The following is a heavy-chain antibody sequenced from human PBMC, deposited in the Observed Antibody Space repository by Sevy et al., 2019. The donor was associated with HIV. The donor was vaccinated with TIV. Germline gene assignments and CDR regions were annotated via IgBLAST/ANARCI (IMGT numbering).Heavy chain of an antibody. CDR1: GFTLSSYG. Sequence: GGSLRLSCAASGFTLSSYGMHWVRRAPGKGLEWVAAQRYDGSNKDYADSVKGRFTISRDNSKNTLYLQMNSLRAEDTAVYYCARDRLGITISAEWGGGMDVWGQGTTVTVSS. D-gene: IGHD3-3*01. J-gene: IGHJ6*02. CDR2: QRYDGSNK. V-gene: IGHV3-33*01. CDR3: ARDRLGITISAEWGGGMDV.